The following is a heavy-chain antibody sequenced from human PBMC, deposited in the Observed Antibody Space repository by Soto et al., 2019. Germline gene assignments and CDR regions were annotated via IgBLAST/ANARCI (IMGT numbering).Heavy chain of an antibody. CDR2: INAGNGNT. Sequence: ASVKVSCKASGYTFTSYAMHWVRQAPGQRLEWMGWINAGNGNTKYSQKFQSRVTITRDTSASSAYMELSSLRSEDTAVYYGASSGYGSGWYVHDYWGQGTLVTVSS. CDR1: GYTFTSYA. CDR3: ASSGYGSGWYVHDY. D-gene: IGHD6-19*01. J-gene: IGHJ4*02. V-gene: IGHV1-3*01.